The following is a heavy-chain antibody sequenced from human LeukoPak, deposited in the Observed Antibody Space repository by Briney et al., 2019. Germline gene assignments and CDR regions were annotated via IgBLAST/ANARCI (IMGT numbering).Heavy chain of an antibody. CDR3: ARSRGIAVAGTRGYYYMDV. Sequence: ASVKVSCKASGYTFTGYYMHWVRQAPGQGLEWIGRINPNSGGTNYAQKFQGRVTMTRDTSICTAYMELSRLRSDDTAVYYCARSRGIAVAGTRGYYYMDVWGKGTTVTVSS. CDR2: INPNSGGT. V-gene: IGHV1-2*06. J-gene: IGHJ6*03. CDR1: GYTFTGYY. D-gene: IGHD6-19*01.